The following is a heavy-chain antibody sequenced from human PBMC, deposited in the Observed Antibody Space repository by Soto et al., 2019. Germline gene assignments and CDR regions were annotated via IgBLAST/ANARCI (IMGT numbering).Heavy chain of an antibody. D-gene: IGHD3-22*01. J-gene: IGHJ5*02. CDR1: GGSISSGGYY. CDR3: ARGRYYDSSGYYYVQDPGPSVLFDP. Sequence: SETRSLTCTVSGGSISSGGYYWSWIRQHPGKGLEWIGYIYYSGSTYYNPSLKSRVTISVDTSKNQFSLKLSSVTAADTAVYYCARGRYYDSSGYYYVQDPGPSVLFDPWGQGTLVTVSS. CDR2: IYYSGST. V-gene: IGHV4-31*03.